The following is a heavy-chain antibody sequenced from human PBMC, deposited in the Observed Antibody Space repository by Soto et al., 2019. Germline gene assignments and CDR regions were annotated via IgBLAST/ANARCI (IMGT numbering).Heavy chain of an antibody. J-gene: IGHJ3*02. Sequence: QVQLVESGGGVVQPGRSLRLSCAASGFTFSSYAMHWVRQAPGKGLEWVAVISYDGSNKYYADSVKGRFTISRDNSKNTLYLRMNSLRAEDTAVYYCGRAPIEGIRLDTDIWGQGAMVTVSS. CDR3: GRAPIEGIRLDTDI. CDR1: GFTFSSYA. CDR2: ISYDGSNK. D-gene: IGHD6-13*01. V-gene: IGHV3-30-3*01.